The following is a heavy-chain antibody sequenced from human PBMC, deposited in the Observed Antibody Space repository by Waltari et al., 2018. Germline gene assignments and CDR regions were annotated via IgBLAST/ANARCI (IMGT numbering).Heavy chain of an antibody. CDR2: SYYSGNT. CDR1: GGSFSSYY. CDR3: ARSVSYGGFVDS. J-gene: IGHJ4*02. D-gene: IGHD1-26*01. V-gene: IGHV4-59*01. Sequence: QVQLQESGPGLVKPSETLSLTCTVSGGSFSSYYWSWIRQPPGKGLEWIGYSYYSGNTDSNPSLNSRVTISIDTSNNQFSLKLTAVTAADTAVYYCARSVSYGGFVDSWGQGTLVTVSS.